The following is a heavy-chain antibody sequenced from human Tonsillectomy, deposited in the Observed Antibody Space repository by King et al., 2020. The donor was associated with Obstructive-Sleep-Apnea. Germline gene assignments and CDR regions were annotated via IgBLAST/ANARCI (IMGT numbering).Heavy chain of an antibody. Sequence: VQLVESGGGVVQPGRSLRLSCAASGFTFSSYCRHRVRPAPGKGLEWVAVIWYDGSNKYYADSVKGRFTISRDNSKNTLYLQMNSLGAEDTAVYYCAKGDTAMVTEYYYGMDVWGQGTTVTVSS. V-gene: IGHV3-33*06. J-gene: IGHJ6*02. D-gene: IGHD5-18*01. CDR1: GFTFSSYC. CDR3: AKGDTAMVTEYYYGMDV. CDR2: IWYDGSNK.